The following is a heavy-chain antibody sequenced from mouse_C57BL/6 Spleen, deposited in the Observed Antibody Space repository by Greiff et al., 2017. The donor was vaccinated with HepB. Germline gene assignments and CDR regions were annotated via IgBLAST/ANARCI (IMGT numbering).Heavy chain of an antibody. J-gene: IGHJ2*01. D-gene: IGHD1-1*02. CDR3: ARGYGYFDY. CDR1: GYAFTNYL. CDR2: INPGSGGT. V-gene: IGHV1-54*01. Sequence: VQLVESGAELVRPGTSVKVSCKASGYAFTNYLIEWVKQRPGQGLEWIGVINPGSGGTNYNEKFKGKATLTADKSSSTAYMQLSSLTSEDSAVYFCARGYGYFDYWGQGTTLTVSS.